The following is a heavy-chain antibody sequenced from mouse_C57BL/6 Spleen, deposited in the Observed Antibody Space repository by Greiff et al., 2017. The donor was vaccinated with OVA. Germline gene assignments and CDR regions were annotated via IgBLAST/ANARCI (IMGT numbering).Heavy chain of an antibody. D-gene: IGHD1-1*01. V-gene: IGHV1-61*01. CDR3: ARLGYGKNNCDY. J-gene: IGHJ2*01. CDR1: GYTFTSYW. CDR2: IYPSDSET. Sequence: VQLQQPGAELVRPGSSVTLSCKASGYTFTSYWMDWVKQRPGQGLEWIGNIYPSDSETHYNQKFKDKATLTVDKSSRTAYMQLSSLTADDSAFYYCARLGYGKNNCDYWGQGTTLTVSS.